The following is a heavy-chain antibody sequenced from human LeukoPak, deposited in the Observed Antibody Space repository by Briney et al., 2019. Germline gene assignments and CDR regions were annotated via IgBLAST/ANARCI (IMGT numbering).Heavy chain of an antibody. CDR1: GYSISSGYY. D-gene: IGHD2-2*01. V-gene: IGHV4-38-2*01. J-gene: IGHJ6*04. CDR2: IYHSGST. Sequence: SETLSLTCAVSGYSISSGYYWGWIRQPPGKGLEWIGSIYHSGSTYYNPSLKSRVTISVDTCKNQFSLKLSSVTAADTAVYYCASGYCSSTSCSAGMDVWGKGTTVTVSS. CDR3: ASGYCSSTSCSAGMDV.